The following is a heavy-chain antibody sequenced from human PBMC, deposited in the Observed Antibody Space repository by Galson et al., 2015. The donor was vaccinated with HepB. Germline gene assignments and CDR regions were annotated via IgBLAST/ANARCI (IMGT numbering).Heavy chain of an antibody. D-gene: IGHD6-13*01. CDR3: ARVYSSSWYNWFDP. Sequence: SVKVSCKASGYTFTSYGISWVRQAPGQGLEWMGWISAYNGNTNYAQKLQGRVTMTTDTSTSTAYMELRSLRSDDTAVYYCARVYSSSWYNWFDPWGQGTLVAVVS. CDR2: ISAYNGNT. CDR1: GYTFTSYG. J-gene: IGHJ5*02. V-gene: IGHV1-18*04.